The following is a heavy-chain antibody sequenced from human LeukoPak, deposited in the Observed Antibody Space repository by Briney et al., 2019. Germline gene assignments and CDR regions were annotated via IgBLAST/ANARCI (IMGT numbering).Heavy chain of an antibody. CDR1: GGTFSSYA. D-gene: IGHD2-2*01. V-gene: IGHV1-8*02. Sequence: ASVKVSCKASGGTFSSYAISWVRQATGQGLEWMGWMNPNSGNTGYAQKFQGRVTMTRNTSISTAYMELSSLRSEDTAVYYCARGDSTLHDYWGQGTLVTVSS. CDR2: MNPNSGNT. CDR3: ARGDSTLHDY. J-gene: IGHJ4*02.